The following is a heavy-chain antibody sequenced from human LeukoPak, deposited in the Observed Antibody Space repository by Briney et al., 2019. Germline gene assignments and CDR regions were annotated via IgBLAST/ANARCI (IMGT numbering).Heavy chain of an antibody. D-gene: IGHD1-26*01. CDR2: ISSSSSYI. CDR3: ATSMGATTLGLNY. J-gene: IGHJ4*02. CDR1: GFTFSSYS. V-gene: IGHV3-21*04. Sequence: GGSLRLSCAASGFTFSSYSMNWVRQAPGKGLEWVSSISSSSSYIYYADSVKGRFTISRDNAKNSLYLQMNSLRAEDTAVYYCATSMGATTLGLNYWGQGTLVTVSS.